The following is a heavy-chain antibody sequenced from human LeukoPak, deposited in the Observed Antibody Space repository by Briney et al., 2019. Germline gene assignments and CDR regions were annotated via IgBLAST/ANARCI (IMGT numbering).Heavy chain of an antibody. CDR2: IYHSGST. Sequence: SGTLSLTCAVSGGSISSSNWWSWVRQPPGKGLEWIGEIYHSGSTNYNPSLKSRVTISVDKSKNQFSLKLSSVTAADTAVYYCARFRTAYYDILTGYYLYYYYGMDVWGKGTTVTVPS. CDR1: GGSISSSNW. J-gene: IGHJ6*04. D-gene: IGHD3-9*01. V-gene: IGHV4-4*02. CDR3: ARFRTAYYDILTGYYLYYYYGMDV.